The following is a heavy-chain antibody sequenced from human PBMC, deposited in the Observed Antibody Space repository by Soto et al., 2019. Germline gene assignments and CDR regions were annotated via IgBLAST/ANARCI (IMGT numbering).Heavy chain of an antibody. CDR2: ISYDGSNK. Sequence: QVQLVESGGGVVQPGRSLRLSCAASGFTFSSYAMHWVRQAPGKGLEWVAVISYDGSNKYYADSVKGRFTISRDNSKSPLYLQMNSLRAEDTAVYYCARDRDIVVVVAATPDLQHWGQGTLVTVSS. D-gene: IGHD2-15*01. CDR1: GFTFSSYA. CDR3: ARDRDIVVVVAATPDLQH. V-gene: IGHV3-30-3*01. J-gene: IGHJ1*01.